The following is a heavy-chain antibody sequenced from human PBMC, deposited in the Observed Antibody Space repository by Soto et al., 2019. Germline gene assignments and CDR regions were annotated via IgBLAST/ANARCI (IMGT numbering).Heavy chain of an antibody. CDR2: INPSGGST. J-gene: IGHJ5*02. V-gene: IGHV1-46*01. CDR3: ARSQGEDSSAPGAWFDP. Sequence: ASVKVSCKASGYTFTSYYMHWVRQAPGQGLEWMGIINPSGGSTSYAQKFQGRVTMTRDTSTSTVYMELSSLRSEDTAVYYCARSQGEDSSAPGAWFDPWGQGTLVTVSS. CDR1: GYTFTSYY. D-gene: IGHD6-6*01.